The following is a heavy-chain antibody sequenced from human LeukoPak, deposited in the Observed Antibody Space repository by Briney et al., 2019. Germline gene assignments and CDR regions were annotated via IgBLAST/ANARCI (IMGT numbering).Heavy chain of an antibody. V-gene: IGHV4-39*07. J-gene: IGHJ4*02. D-gene: IGHD3-3*01. CDR2: IYHSGST. CDR1: GGSISSSSYY. CDR3: ARALTIFGVVPPGY. Sequence: PSETLSLTCTVSGGSISSSSYYWGWIRQPPGKGLEWIGSIYHSGSTYYNPSLKSRVTISVDTSKNQFSLKLSSVTAADTAVYYCARALTIFGVVPPGYWGQGTLVTVSS.